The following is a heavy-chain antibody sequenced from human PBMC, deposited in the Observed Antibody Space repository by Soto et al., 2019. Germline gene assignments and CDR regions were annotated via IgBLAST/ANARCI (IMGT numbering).Heavy chain of an antibody. CDR1: GFTCSGYW. J-gene: IGHJ3*02. Sequence: PGGALRLSCAASGFTCSGYWVHWVRQAPGKGLGWVSRINSDGSSRSYADSVKGRCTLSRDTATNTLHLHMTSLSAEHTAVYYCARAGIAVAGTVGGDAFDIWGQGTMVTVSS. V-gene: IGHV3-74*01. D-gene: IGHD6-19*01. CDR2: INSDGSSR. CDR3: ARAGIAVAGTVGGDAFDI.